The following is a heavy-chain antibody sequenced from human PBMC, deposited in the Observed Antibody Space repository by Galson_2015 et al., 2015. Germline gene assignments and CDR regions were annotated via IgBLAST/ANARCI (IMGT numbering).Heavy chain of an antibody. Sequence: SLRLSCAASGFTVSSNYMSWVRQAPGKGLEWVSVIYSGGSTYYADSVKGRFTISRDNSKNTLYLQMNSLRAEDTAVYYCAKARRPLYDILTGDYGMDVWGQGTTVTVSS. V-gene: IGHV3-53*01. D-gene: IGHD3-9*01. CDR1: GFTVSSNY. J-gene: IGHJ6*02. CDR2: IYSGGST. CDR3: AKARRPLYDILTGDYGMDV.